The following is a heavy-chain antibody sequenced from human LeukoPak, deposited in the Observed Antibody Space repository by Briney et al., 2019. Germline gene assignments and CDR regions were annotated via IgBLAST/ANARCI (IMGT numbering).Heavy chain of an antibody. J-gene: IGHJ4*02. Sequence: GGSLRLSCAASGFTFSKYPMHWVRQAPGKGLEWVAVISYDVGSNTYYADSVKGRFTISRDNSKNTLYLQMNSLRAEDTAVYYCARLNLGYGYFLEATKRDFWGQGTLVTVSS. CDR1: GFTFSKYP. CDR3: ARLNLGYGYFLEATKRDF. D-gene: IGHD5-18*01. CDR2: ISYDVGSNT. V-gene: IGHV3-30-3*01.